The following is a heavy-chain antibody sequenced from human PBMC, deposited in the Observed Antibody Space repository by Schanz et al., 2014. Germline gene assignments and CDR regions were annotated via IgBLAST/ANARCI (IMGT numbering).Heavy chain of an antibody. D-gene: IGHD1-26*01. CDR3: ARDMTSMGESGFYYYGMDV. CDR1: GFTLSSYG. V-gene: IGHV3-33*08. Sequence: VQLVESGGGLVQPGGSLRLSCAASGFTLSSYGMHWVRQAPGKGLEWLAVIWFDGTNKYNADSVKGRFTISRDNAKNSLYLQMNSLRAEDTALYYCARDMTSMGESGFYYYGMDVWGQGTTATVSS. CDR2: IWFDGTNK. J-gene: IGHJ6*02.